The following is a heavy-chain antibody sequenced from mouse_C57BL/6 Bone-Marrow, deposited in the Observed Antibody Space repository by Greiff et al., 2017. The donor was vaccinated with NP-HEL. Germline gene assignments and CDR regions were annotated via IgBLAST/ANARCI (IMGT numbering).Heavy chain of an antibody. J-gene: IGHJ4*01. CDR2: IYPGSGST. CDR1: GYTFTSYW. V-gene: IGHV1-55*01. Sequence: VQLQQSGAELVKPGASVKMSCKASGYTFTSYWITWVKQRPGQGLEWIGDIYPGSGSTNYNEKFKSKATLTVDTSSSTAYMQLSSLTSEDSAVYYCARSLIYDGYSYAMDYWGQGTSVTVSS. D-gene: IGHD2-3*01. CDR3: ARSLIYDGYSYAMDY.